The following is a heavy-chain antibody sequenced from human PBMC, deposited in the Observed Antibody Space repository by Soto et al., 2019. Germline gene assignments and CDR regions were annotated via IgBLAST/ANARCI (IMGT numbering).Heavy chain of an antibody. CDR1: GYSISSGYY. CDR3: ARELAVAGTSWFDP. D-gene: IGHD6-19*01. CDR2: IYHSGST. Sequence: LSLTCAVSGYSISSGYYWGWIRQPPGKGLEWIGSIYHSGSTYYNPSLKSRVTISVDTSKNQFSLKLSSVTAADTAVYYCARELAVAGTSWFDPWGQGTLVTVSS. V-gene: IGHV4-38-2*02. J-gene: IGHJ5*02.